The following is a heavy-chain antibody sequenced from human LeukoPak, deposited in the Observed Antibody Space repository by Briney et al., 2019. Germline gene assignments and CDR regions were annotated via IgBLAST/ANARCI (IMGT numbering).Heavy chain of an antibody. CDR3: ARRFYYAMDV. CDR2: INTNSGVT. CDR1: GYSFTGYF. V-gene: IGHV1-2*02. Sequence: GASVKVCCKASGYSFTGYFMQWVRQAPGHGLEWMGWINTNSGVTNYAQKCQGRVTMTRDTSISTAYMELSGLRSDDAAVYYCARRFYYAMDVWGQGTTVTVSS. D-gene: IGHD3-16*01. J-gene: IGHJ6*02.